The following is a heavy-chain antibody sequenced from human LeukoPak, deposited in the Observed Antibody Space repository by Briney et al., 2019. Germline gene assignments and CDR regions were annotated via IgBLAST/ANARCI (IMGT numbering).Heavy chain of an antibody. V-gene: IGHV5-51*01. CDR1: GYSFTSYW. Sequence: GESLKISCKGSGYSFTSYWIGWVRQMPGKGLEWMGIIYPGDSDTRYSPSFQGQVTISADKSISTAYLQWSSLKASDTAMYYCARTYGSSPYYYYGMDVWGQGTTVTVSS. CDR2: IYPGDSDT. D-gene: IGHD3-10*01. J-gene: IGHJ6*02. CDR3: ARTYGSSPYYYYGMDV.